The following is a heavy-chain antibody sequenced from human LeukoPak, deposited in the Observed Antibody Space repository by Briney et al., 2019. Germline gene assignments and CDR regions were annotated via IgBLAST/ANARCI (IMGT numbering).Heavy chain of an antibody. CDR2: IYTSGST. V-gene: IGHV4-61*02. J-gene: IGHJ5*02. CDR3: ARETLLRYQTNWFDP. CDR1: GGSISSGSYY. D-gene: IGHD2-15*01. Sequence: SETLSLTCTVSGGSISSGSYYWSWIRQPAGKGLEWIGRIYTSGSTNYNPSLKSRVTISVDTSKNQFSLKLSSVTAADTAVYYCARETLLRYQTNWFDPWGQGTLVTVSS.